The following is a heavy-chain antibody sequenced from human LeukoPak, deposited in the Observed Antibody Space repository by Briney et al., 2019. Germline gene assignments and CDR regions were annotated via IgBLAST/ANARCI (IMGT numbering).Heavy chain of an antibody. CDR1: GFSFDDYA. CDR2: ISWNSGST. CDR3: AKRNYDFWNTYYSGYYFDY. J-gene: IGHJ4*02. V-gene: IGHV3-9*01. Sequence: PGGSLRLSCAASGFSFDDYAMHWVRQAPGKGLEWVSGISWNSGSTGYADSVKGRFTISRDNSKNTLYLQMNSLRAEDTAVYYCAKRNYDFWNTYYSGYYFDYWGQGTLVTVSS. D-gene: IGHD3-3*01.